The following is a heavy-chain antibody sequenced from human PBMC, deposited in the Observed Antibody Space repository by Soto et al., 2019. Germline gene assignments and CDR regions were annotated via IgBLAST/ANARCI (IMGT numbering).Heavy chain of an antibody. J-gene: IGHJ6*02. CDR2: INAGNGNT. V-gene: IGHV1-3*01. D-gene: IGHD6-19*01. Sequence: ASVKVSCKASGYTFTSYAMHWVRQAPGQRLEWMGWINAGNGNTKYSQKFQGRVTITRDTSASTAYMELSSLRSEDTAVYYCARPHGLGLYYYYHDMDVWGQGTTVTVSS. CDR1: GYTFTSYA. CDR3: ARPHGLGLYYYYHDMDV.